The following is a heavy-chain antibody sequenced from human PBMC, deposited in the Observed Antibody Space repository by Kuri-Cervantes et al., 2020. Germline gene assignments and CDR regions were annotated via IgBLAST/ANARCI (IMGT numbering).Heavy chain of an antibody. CDR1: GGTFSSYA. J-gene: IGHJ6*03. CDR3: ARVRYYGSGSYYIHYYYMDV. D-gene: IGHD3-10*01. V-gene: IGHV1-69*05. CDR2: IIPIFGTA. Sequence: KVSCKASGGTFSSYAISWVRQAPGQGPEWMGGIIPIFGTANYAQKFQGRVTITTDESTSTAYMELSSLRSEDTAVYYCARVRYYGSGSYYIHYYYMDVWGKGTTVTVSS.